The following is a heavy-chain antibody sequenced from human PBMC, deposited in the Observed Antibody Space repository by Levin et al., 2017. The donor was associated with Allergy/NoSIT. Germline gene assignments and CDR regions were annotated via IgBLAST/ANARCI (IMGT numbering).Heavy chain of an antibody. J-gene: IGHJ4*02. V-gene: IGHV3-9*01. CDR3: AKDATYYYDSSTYYYFDY. D-gene: IGHD3-22*01. CDR1: GFTFDDYA. CDR2: ISWNSGSI. Sequence: GGSLRLSCAASGFTFDDYAMHWVRQAPGKGLEWVSGISWNSGSIGYADSVKGRFTISRDNAKNSLYLQMNSLRAEDTALYYCAKDATYYYDSSTYYYFDYWGQGTLVTVSS.